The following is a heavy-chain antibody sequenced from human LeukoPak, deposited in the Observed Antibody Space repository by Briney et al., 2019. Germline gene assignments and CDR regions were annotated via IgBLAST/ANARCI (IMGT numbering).Heavy chain of an antibody. CDR3: ASTRSSWRYNWFDP. D-gene: IGHD6-13*01. J-gene: IGHJ5*02. V-gene: IGHV3-11*01. CDR2: ISSSGSTI. Sequence: PGGSLRLSCAASGFTFSDYYMSWIRQAPGKGLEWVSYISSSGSTIYYAGSVKGRFTISRDNAKNSLYLQMNSLRAEDTAVYYCASTRSSWRYNWFDPWAREPWSPSPQ. CDR1: GFTFSDYY.